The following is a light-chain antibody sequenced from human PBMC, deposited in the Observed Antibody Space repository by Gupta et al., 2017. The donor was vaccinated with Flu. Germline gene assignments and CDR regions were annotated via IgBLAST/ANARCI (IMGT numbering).Light chain of an antibody. J-gene: IGKJ2*03. CDR3: QQYNSTPRS. Sequence: DSMMTQSPDSLAVSLGERATINCKSSQSVVYSSNNKNYLAWYQQKPGQPPKLLIYWASTRESGVPDRFSGSGSGTDFTLTISSLQAEDVAVYYCQQYNSTPRSFGQGTKLEIK. V-gene: IGKV4-1*01. CDR2: WAS. CDR1: QSVVYSSNNKNY.